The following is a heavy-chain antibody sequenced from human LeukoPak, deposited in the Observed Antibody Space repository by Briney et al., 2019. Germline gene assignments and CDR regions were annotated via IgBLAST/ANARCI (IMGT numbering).Heavy chain of an antibody. Sequence: SETLSLTCSVYGGSFRAYYWSWIRQPPGKGLEWIGEIAHDGSTNYDPSLRSRVTISVDTSKNQVFLKLTSVTAADMAVYYCARGLNILYYFDYWGQGSLVTVSS. J-gene: IGHJ4*02. D-gene: IGHD2-15*01. CDR2: IAHDGST. CDR1: GGSFRAYY. CDR3: ARGLNILYYFDY. V-gene: IGHV4-34*01.